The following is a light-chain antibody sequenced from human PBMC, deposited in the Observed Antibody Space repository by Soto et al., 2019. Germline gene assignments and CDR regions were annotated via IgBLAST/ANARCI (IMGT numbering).Light chain of an antibody. Sequence: EIVMTQSPATLSVSPGERATLSCRASQSVSSRLAWYQQKPGQAPRLLIYGASSRATGIPDRFSGSGSGTDFTLTISRLEPEDFAVYYCQQYGSSPSFGGGTKVDIK. CDR1: QSVSSR. V-gene: IGKV3-20*01. CDR2: GAS. CDR3: QQYGSSPS. J-gene: IGKJ4*01.